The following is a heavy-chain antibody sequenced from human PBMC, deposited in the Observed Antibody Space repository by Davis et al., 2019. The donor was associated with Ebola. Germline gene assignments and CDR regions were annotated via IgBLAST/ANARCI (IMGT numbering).Heavy chain of an antibody. CDR2: IYSDGVNT. V-gene: IGHV3-74*01. D-gene: IGHD7-27*01. Sequence: GESLKISCAASGLTFSSYWMHWLRQGPGKGLIWVSRIYSDGVNTGYADSVRGRFTISTDNAKNTLYLQMNSLRAEDTAVYYCARVSGLGNNYYYYGMDVWGQGTTVTVSS. J-gene: IGHJ6*02. CDR3: ARVSGLGNNYYYYGMDV. CDR1: GLTFSSYW.